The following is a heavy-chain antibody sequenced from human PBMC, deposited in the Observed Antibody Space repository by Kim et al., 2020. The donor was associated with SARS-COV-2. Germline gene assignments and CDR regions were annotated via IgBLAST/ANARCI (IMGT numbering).Heavy chain of an antibody. V-gene: IGHV3-30*03. D-gene: IGHD1-26*01. CDR1: GVTFSTFG. CDR3: QLSGVSHSYYFYAMDV. Sequence: GGSLRLSCAASGVTFSTFGMHWVRQAPGKGLEWVAVISYDGTKNYDADSVKGRFTISRDNSKNTLYLQMNSLRAEDTAVYYCQLSGVSHSYYFYAMDVWGQGTTVTVSS. J-gene: IGHJ6*02. CDR2: ISYDGTKN.